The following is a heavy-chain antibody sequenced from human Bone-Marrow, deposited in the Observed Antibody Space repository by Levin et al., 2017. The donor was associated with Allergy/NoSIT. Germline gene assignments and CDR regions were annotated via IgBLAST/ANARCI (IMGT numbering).Heavy chain of an antibody. V-gene: IGHV1-8*01. Sequence: GESLKISCKTSGYTFTSYNVYWVRQAPGQGLEWMGYINPNSGDTGYAQKFQGRVPLTRNSSINTAYMELSGLRSEDTAMYYCARGDCYSGSCYGPDWFDPWGQGTQVTVSS. CDR2: INPNSGDT. J-gene: IGHJ5*02. D-gene: IGHD2-15*01. CDR1: GYTFTSYN. CDR3: ARGDCYSGSCYGPDWFDP.